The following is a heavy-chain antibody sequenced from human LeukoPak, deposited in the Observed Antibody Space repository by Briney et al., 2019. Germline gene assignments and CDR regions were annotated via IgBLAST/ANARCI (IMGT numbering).Heavy chain of an antibody. Sequence: ASVKVSCKASGGTFSSYAISWVRQAPGQGLEWMGRINPNSGGTNYAQKFQGRVTMTRDTSISTAYMELSRLRSDDTAVYYCARGALAGYCSGGSCLNDYWGQGTLVTVSS. CDR3: ARGALAGYCSGGSCLNDY. CDR1: GGTFSSYA. V-gene: IGHV1-2*06. CDR2: INPNSGGT. D-gene: IGHD2-15*01. J-gene: IGHJ4*02.